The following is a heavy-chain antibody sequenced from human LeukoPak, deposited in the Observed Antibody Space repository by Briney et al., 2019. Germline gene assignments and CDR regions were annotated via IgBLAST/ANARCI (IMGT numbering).Heavy chain of an antibody. Sequence: GGSLRLSXAASGFTFSSYSMNWVRQAPGKGLEWVSSISSSSSYIYYADSVKGRFTISRDNAKNSLYLQMNSLRAEDTAVYYCARDYYGSGSLDYWGQGTLVTVSS. J-gene: IGHJ4*02. D-gene: IGHD3-10*01. V-gene: IGHV3-21*01. CDR1: GFTFSSYS. CDR3: ARDYYGSGSLDY. CDR2: ISSSSSYI.